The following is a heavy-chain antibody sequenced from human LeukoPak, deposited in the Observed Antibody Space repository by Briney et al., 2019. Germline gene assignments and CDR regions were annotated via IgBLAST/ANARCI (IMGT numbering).Heavy chain of an antibody. V-gene: IGHV1-69*04. Sequence: SVKVSCKASGGTLNNYAVSWVRQAPGQGLEWMGRIIPILGVTNYTQKFQGRVTITADKSTNTAYMQLSSLRSEDTAIYYCARADTITSPFDYWGQGTLVTVSS. CDR3: ARADTITSPFDY. D-gene: IGHD5-18*01. CDR2: IIPILGVT. J-gene: IGHJ4*02. CDR1: GGTLNNYA.